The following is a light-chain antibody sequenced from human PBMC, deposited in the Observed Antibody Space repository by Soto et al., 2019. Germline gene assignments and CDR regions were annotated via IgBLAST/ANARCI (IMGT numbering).Light chain of an antibody. CDR3: QSYDSTLSGSWV. J-gene: IGLJ3*02. CDR1: STDIGAYNY. V-gene: IGLV2-14*01. Sequence: QSALTQPASVSGSPGQSITISCTGTSTDIGAYNYVSWYQQHPGKAPKLLIYEVTNRPSGVSNRFSGSKSGNTASLTISGLQAEDEADYYCQSYDSTLSGSWVFGGGTKVTVL. CDR2: EVT.